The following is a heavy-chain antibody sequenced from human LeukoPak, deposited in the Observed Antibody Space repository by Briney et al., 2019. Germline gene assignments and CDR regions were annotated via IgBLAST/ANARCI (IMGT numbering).Heavy chain of an antibody. CDR1: GFTFSSYS. CDR3: ARTLIVVVTDVGFDY. D-gene: IGHD3-22*01. J-gene: IGHJ4*02. V-gene: IGHV3-21*01. CDR2: ISSSSSYI. Sequence: GGSLRLSCAASGFTFSSYSMNWVRQAPGKGLEWVSSISSSSSYIYYADSVKGRFTISRDNAKNSLYLQMNSLRAEDTAVYYCARTLIVVVTDVGFDYWGQGTLVTVSS.